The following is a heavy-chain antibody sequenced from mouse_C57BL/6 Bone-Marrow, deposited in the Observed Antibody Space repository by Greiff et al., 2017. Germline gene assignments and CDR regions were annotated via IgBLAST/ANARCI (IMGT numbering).Heavy chain of an antibody. Sequence: VQLQQPGAELVKLGASVKLSCKASGSTLPSYWMPGVKKRPGRGLEWIGRIDPNSGGTKYNEKFKSKATLTVDKPSSTAYMQLSSLTSEDSAVYYCASTTVDPCFDYWGQGTTLTVSS. V-gene: IGHV1-72*01. CDR1: GSTLPSYW. CDR2: IDPNSGGT. J-gene: IGHJ2*01. CDR3: ASTTVDPCFDY. D-gene: IGHD1-1*01.